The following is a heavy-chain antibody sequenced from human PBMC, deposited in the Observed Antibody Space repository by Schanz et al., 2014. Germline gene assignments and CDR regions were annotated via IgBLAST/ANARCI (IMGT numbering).Heavy chain of an antibody. V-gene: IGHV1-69*04. CDR1: GGTFTSYA. D-gene: IGHD3-16*01. J-gene: IGHJ6*02. CDR2: IIPIVDIT. Sequence: QVQLVQSGAEVRKPGSSVRVSCKASGGTFTSYAFSWLRQAPGQGLEWMGRIIPIVDITNYTQKFLGIVTITADNTTSTAYMELKSLSCAGAAVYYCATIGVNDYWRFGLDLWGQGTPVTVSS. CDR3: ATIGVNDYWRFGLDL.